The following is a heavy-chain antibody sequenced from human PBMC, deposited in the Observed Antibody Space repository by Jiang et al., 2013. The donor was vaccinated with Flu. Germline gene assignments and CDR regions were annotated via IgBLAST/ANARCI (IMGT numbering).Heavy chain of an antibody. CDR3: AILWFGELLLPGDEKT. Sequence: SGAEVKKPGASVKVSCKASGYTFTSYYMHWVRQAPGQGLEWMGIINPSGGSTSYAQKFQGRVTMTRDTSTSTVYMELSSLRSEDTAVYYCAILWFGELLLPGDEKTWGQGTLVTVSS. J-gene: IGHJ5*02. CDR2: INPSGGST. CDR1: GYTFTSYY. D-gene: IGHD3-10*01. V-gene: IGHV1-46*01.